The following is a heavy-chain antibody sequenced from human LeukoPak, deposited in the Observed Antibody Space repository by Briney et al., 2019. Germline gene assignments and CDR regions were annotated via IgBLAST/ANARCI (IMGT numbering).Heavy chain of an antibody. CDR2: IYSGGST. V-gene: IGHV4-4*07. CDR1: VGSITGYY. D-gene: IGHD5-24*01. J-gene: IGHJ6*02. CDR3: ATGRDADSARGYYDMDV. Sequence: SETLSLTCTVPVGSITGYYWTWIRQPAGKGLEWIGRIYSGGSTNYNPPLKSRVTMSVDTSKNQFSLELSSVTAADTAVYYCATGRDADSARGYYDMDVWGQGTTVTVSS.